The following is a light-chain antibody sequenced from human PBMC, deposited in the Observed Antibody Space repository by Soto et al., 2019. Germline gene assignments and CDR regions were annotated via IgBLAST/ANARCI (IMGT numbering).Light chain of an antibody. Sequence: DIQMTQSPSSLSASVGDRVTITCRASQSISNYLTWYQQKPGKAPKLLMYAASSLQSGVPSRFGGSGSGTDFTLTISSLQPEDFANYYCQQSYSTPRTFGQGTKVEIK. CDR2: AAS. CDR1: QSISNY. CDR3: QQSYSTPRT. J-gene: IGKJ1*01. V-gene: IGKV1-39*01.